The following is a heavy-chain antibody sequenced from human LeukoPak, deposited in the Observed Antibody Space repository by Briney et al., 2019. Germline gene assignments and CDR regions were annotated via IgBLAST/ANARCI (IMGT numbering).Heavy chain of an antibody. D-gene: IGHD3-9*01. V-gene: IGHV3-11*06. CDR3: ARDFLTGYFDY. CDR1: GFTFSDYY. Sequence: GGSLRLSCAASGFTFSDYYMSWIRQAPGKGLQWVTYISIISSYTNYADSVKGRFTISRDNVKNSLFLQMNSLSDEDTAVYYCARDFLTGYFDYWGQGTLVTVSS. CDR2: ISIISSYT. J-gene: IGHJ4*02.